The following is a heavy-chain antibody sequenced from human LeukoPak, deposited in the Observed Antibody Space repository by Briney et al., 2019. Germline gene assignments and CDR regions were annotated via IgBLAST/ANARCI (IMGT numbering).Heavy chain of an antibody. CDR3: ANLANYFDY. V-gene: IGHV3-23*01. CDR1: GFTFSSYA. Sequence: PGGSLRLSCATSGFTFSSYAMSWVCQAPGKGLEWVSAISGSGGSAYYTDSVKGRFTISRDNSKNTLYLQTNSLRAEDTAVYYCANLANYFDYWGQGTLVTVSS. CDR2: ISGSGGSA. J-gene: IGHJ4*02.